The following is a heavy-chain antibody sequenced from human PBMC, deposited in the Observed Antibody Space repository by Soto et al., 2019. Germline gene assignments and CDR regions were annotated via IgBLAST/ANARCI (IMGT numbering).Heavy chain of an antibody. J-gene: IGHJ4*02. CDR1: GYTFTGYY. CDR3: ASVYCSGGSCYSFDY. Sequence: ASEKVSCKASGYTFTGYYMHWVRQAPGQGLEWMGWINPNSGGTNYAQKFQGRVTMTRDTSISTAYMELSRLRSDDTAVYYCASVYCSGGSCYSFDYWGQGTLVTVSS. CDR2: INPNSGGT. D-gene: IGHD2-15*01. V-gene: IGHV1-2*02.